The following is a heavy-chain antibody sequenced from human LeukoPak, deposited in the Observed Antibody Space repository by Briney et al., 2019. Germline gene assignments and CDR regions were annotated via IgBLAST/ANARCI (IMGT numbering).Heavy chain of an antibody. CDR2: IYHSGST. D-gene: IGHD3-10*01. Sequence: PGGSLRLSCAASGFTFSSYSMNWIRQPPGKGLEWIGSIYHSGSTYYNPSLKSRVTISVDTSKNQFSLKLSSVTAADTAVYYCARDNAYYGSGRNNWFDPWGQGTLVTVSS. J-gene: IGHJ5*02. CDR1: GFTFSSYS. CDR3: ARDNAYYGSGRNNWFDP. V-gene: IGHV4-38-2*02.